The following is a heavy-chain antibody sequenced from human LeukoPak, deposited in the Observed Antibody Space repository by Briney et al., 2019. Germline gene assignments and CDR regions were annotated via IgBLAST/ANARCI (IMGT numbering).Heavy chain of an antibody. Sequence: SETLSLTCAVYGGSFSGYYWSWIRQPPGKGLEWIGEINHSGSTNYNPSLKSRVTISVDTSKNQFSLKLSSVTAEDTAVYYCARDGYSFGHDFDYWGQGTLVTVSS. CDR1: GGSFSGYY. CDR3: ARDGYSFGHDFDY. V-gene: IGHV4-34*01. D-gene: IGHD5-18*01. J-gene: IGHJ4*02. CDR2: INHSGST.